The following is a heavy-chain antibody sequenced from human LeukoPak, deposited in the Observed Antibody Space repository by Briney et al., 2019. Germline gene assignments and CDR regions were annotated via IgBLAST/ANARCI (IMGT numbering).Heavy chain of an antibody. CDR3: AKDLRIAVAGSDDY. CDR1: GFTFSSYS. Sequence: GGSLRLSCAASGFTFSSYSMNWVRQAPGKGLECVSYISSSSSYIYYADSEKGRFTIPRDNAKNSLYLQMNSLRAEDTAVYYCAKDLRIAVAGSDDYWGQGTLVTVSS. CDR2: ISSSSSYI. D-gene: IGHD6-19*01. V-gene: IGHV3-21*01. J-gene: IGHJ4*02.